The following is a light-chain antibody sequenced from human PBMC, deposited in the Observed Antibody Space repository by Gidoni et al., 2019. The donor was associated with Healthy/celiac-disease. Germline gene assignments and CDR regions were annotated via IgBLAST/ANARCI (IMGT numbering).Light chain of an antibody. V-gene: IGKV3-20*01. J-gene: IGKJ3*01. CDR1: QSVSSSY. CDR3: QQYGSSPSFT. CDR2: GAS. Sequence: EIVSTQSPGTLSLSPGERATLSCRASQSVSSSYLAWYQQKPGQAPRLLIYGASSRATGIPDRFSGSGSGTDFTLTISRLEPEDFAVYYCQQYGSSPSFTFXPXTKVDIK.